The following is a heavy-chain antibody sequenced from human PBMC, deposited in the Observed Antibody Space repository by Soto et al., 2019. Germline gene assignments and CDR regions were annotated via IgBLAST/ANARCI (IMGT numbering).Heavy chain of an antibody. D-gene: IGHD5-18*01. CDR2: INPNSGDT. J-gene: IGHJ4*02. Sequence: ASVKVSCKASGYTFTTYGFSWVRQAPGQGLEWMGWINPNSGDTNYAQKFQGRVTMTRDTSFSTAYMELSSLRSDDTAVYYCATRYSYVHFWGQGTLVTVSS. CDR1: GYTFTTYG. CDR3: ATRYSYVHF. V-gene: IGHV1-2*02.